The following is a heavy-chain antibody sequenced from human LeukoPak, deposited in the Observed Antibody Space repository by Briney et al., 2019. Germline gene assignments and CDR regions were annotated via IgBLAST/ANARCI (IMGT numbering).Heavy chain of an antibody. Sequence: HSGGSLRLSCAASGFAFSSFSMNWVRQAPGKGLEWVSYITSSSSAIYHADSVKGRFTISTDNAKNSMYLQMNSLRAEDTAEYYCARKSGSSGYPFDYWGQGTVVTVSS. V-gene: IGHV3-48*01. CDR2: ITSSSSAI. CDR3: ARKSGSSGYPFDY. J-gene: IGHJ4*02. CDR1: GFAFSSFS. D-gene: IGHD3-22*01.